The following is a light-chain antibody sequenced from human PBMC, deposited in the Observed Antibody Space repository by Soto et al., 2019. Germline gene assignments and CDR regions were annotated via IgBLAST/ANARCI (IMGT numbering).Light chain of an antibody. Sequence: EIVLTQSPGTLSLSSGERATLSCRASQSVNSKYLAWYQQKPGQAPRLLIYGASTRATGIPDRFSGSGSGTDFTLTIARLEPEDFAVYYCQQFDSSLPMYTFGQGTKLELK. J-gene: IGKJ2*01. CDR3: QQFDSSLPMYT. CDR1: QSVNSKY. V-gene: IGKV3-20*01. CDR2: GAS.